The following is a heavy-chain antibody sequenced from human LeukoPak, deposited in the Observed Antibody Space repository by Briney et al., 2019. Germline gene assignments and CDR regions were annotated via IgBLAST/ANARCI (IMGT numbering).Heavy chain of an antibody. CDR3: ARWTITYLDY. J-gene: IGHJ4*02. CDR1: GYTFTSYY. CDR2: SNPSGGSS. Sequence: ASVKVSCKASGYTFTSYYIHWVRQAPRQGLEWMGISNPSGGSSNYAQKFQGRVTMTRDTSTSTVYMELSSLRSEDTAVYYCARWTITYLDYWGQGTLVTVSS. D-gene: IGHD1-14*01. V-gene: IGHV1-46*01.